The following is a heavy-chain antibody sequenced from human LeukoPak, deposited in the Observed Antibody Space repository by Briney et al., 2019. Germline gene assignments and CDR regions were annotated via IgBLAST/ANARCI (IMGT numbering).Heavy chain of an antibody. J-gene: IGHJ4*02. V-gene: IGHV3-30*02. Sequence: PGGSLRLSCAASGFTFSSYGMSWVRQAPGKGLEWVAFIRYDGSNKYYADSVKGRFTISRDNSKNTLYLQMNSLRAEDTAVYYCAATYYDILTGYSFDYWGQGTLVTVSS. D-gene: IGHD3-9*01. CDR3: AATYYDILTGYSFDY. CDR1: GFTFSSYG. CDR2: IRYDGSNK.